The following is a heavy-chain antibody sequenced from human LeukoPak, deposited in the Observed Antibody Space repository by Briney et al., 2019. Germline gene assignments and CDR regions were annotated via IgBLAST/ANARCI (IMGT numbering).Heavy chain of an antibody. J-gene: IGHJ5*02. CDR2: FDPEDGET. D-gene: IGHD5-18*01. CDR3: AREGDVDTATWHWFDP. V-gene: IGHV1-24*01. Sequence: ASVKVSCKVSGYTLTELSMHWVRQAPGKGLEWMGGFDPEDGETIYAQKFQGRVTMTEDTSTDTAYMELSSLRSEDTAVYYCAREGDVDTATWHWFDPWGQGTLVTVSS. CDR1: GYTLTELS.